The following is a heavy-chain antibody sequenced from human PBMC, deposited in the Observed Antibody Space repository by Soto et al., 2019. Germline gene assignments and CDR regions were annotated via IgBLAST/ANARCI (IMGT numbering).Heavy chain of an antibody. D-gene: IGHD3-9*01. Sequence: GGSLRLSCSASGFTFSSYAMHWVRQAPGKGLEYVSAISSNGGSTYYADSVKGRFTISRDNSKNTLYLQMSSLRAEDTAVYYCVKTDYDIWTGSTFDIWGQGTMVTVSS. CDR3: VKTDYDIWTGSTFDI. V-gene: IGHV3-64D*08. CDR1: GFTFSSYA. J-gene: IGHJ3*02. CDR2: ISSNGGST.